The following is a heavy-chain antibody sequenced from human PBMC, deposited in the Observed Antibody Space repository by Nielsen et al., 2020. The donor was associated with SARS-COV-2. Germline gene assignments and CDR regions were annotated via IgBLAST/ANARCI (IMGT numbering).Heavy chain of an antibody. J-gene: IGHJ4*02. D-gene: IGHD1/OR15-1a*01. V-gene: IGHV1-2*06. CDR2: INPNSGGT. CDR3: ARGQGKQPRWADY. Sequence: ASVKVSCKASGYTFTGYYMHWVRQAPGQGLEWMGRINPNSGGTNYAQKFQGRVTITRDTSASTAYMELSSLRSEDTAVYYCARGQGKQPRWADYWGQGTLVTVSS. CDR1: GYTFTGYY.